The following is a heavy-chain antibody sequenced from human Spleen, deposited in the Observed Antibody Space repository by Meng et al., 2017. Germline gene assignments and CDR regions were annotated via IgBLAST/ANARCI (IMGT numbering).Heavy chain of an antibody. Sequence: SETLSLTCDISGGSVSVYYWTWIRQSPGKGLEWIGEIDYSGDTNYNPSLKNRVTISVDTSKNQFSLNLTSVTAADTAVYYCERGPPKATLLYYFDFWGQGTLVTVSS. CDR1: GGSVSVYY. CDR3: ERGPPKATLLYYFDF. J-gene: IGHJ4*02. CDR2: IDYSGDT. V-gene: IGHV4-34*01. D-gene: IGHD1-1*01.